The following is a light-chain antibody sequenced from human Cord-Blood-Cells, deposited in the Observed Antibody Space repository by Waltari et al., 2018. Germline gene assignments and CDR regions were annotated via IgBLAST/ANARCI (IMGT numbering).Light chain of an antibody. CDR1: QGISSW. CDR3: QQANSFPWT. Sequence: DIQMTQSPSSVSASVGFRVTITCRASQGISSWLACYQQKPGKAPKLLIYAASSLQSGVPSRSSGSRSGTVFTLNISSLQPEDFSSYYCQQANSFPWTFGQGTKVEI. J-gene: IGKJ1*01. V-gene: IGKV1D-12*01. CDR2: AAS.